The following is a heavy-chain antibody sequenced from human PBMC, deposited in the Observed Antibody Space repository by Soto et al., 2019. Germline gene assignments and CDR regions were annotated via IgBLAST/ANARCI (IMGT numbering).Heavy chain of an antibody. J-gene: IGHJ5*02. CDR2: IWYDGSNK. Sequence: QVQLVESGGGVVQPGRSLRLSCVASGFTFRSYAMHWVRQAPGKGLEWVVVIWYDGSNKYYGGSGKGPFTISRDRSKNMLYLQMNSLRAEDTAVYFCARARSNWFDTWGQGTLVTVSS. V-gene: IGHV3-33*01. CDR3: ARARSNWFDT. CDR1: GFTFRSYA.